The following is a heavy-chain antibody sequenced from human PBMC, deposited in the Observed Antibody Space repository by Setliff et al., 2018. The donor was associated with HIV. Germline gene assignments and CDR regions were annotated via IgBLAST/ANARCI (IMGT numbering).Heavy chain of an antibody. D-gene: IGHD3-16*01. Sequence: SETLSLTCTVSGGSISSYYWSWIRQPPGKGLEWIGYILFSGSTNYNPSLKSRVTISVDTSKNQLSLKMSSVTAADTAVYYCARAAYSDAFDIWGQGTLVTVSS. V-gene: IGHV4-59*01. J-gene: IGHJ3*02. CDR2: ILFSGST. CDR1: GGSISSYY. CDR3: ARAAYSDAFDI.